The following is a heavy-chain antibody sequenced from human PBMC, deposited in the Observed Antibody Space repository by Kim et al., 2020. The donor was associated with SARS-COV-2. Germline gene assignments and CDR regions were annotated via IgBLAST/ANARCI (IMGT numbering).Heavy chain of an antibody. Sequence: GGSLRLSCAASGFTFSNSAMHWVRQAPGKGLEWVAVISYDRSNKYTAYSVKGRFTISIDKSKNTLYLQMNNLRAEDTDVYYCARAATGGYYYGMYVWGQGTTVTVSS. V-gene: IGHV3-30*04. CDR3: ARAATGGYYYGMYV. D-gene: IGHD2-15*01. CDR2: ISYDRSNK. CDR1: GFTFSNSA. J-gene: IGHJ6*02.